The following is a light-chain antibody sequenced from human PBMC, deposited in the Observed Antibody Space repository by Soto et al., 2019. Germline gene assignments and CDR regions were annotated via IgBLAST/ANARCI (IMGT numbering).Light chain of an antibody. CDR1: SSDVGGYNY. V-gene: IGLV2-14*03. CDR2: DVS. CDR3: SSYTSSSLHV. J-gene: IGLJ1*01. Sequence: LTEPGYVVDSGGQSITISCTGTSSDVGGYNYVSWYQQHPGKAPKLMIYDVSNRPSGVSNRFSGSKSGNTASLTISGLQAEDEADYYCSSYTSSSLHVFGTGTKVTVL.